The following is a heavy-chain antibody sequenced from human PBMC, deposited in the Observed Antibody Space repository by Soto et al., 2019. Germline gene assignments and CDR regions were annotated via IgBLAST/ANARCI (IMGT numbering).Heavy chain of an antibody. Sequence: SGATLVNPTHTLTLPCTFSGFSLSTSGMSVSWIRQPTGKALEWLALIDWDDDKYYSTSLKTRLTISKDTSKNQVVLTMTNMDPVDTATYYCARAYMTTVTTLDYWGQGTLVTVS. CDR3: ARAYMTTVTTLDY. J-gene: IGHJ4*02. D-gene: IGHD4-17*01. CDR1: GFSLSTSGMS. V-gene: IGHV2-70*01. CDR2: IDWDDDK.